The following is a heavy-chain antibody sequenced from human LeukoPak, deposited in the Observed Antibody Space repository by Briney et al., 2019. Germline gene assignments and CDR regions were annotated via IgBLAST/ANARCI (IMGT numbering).Heavy chain of an antibody. Sequence: GGSLRLSCAASGFTFSDYYMSWVRQAPGKGLEWVSAISGSGGSTYYADSVKGRFTISRDNSKNPLYLQMNSLRAEDTAVYYCAKGGVVHAFDIWGQGTIVTVSS. CDR2: ISGSGGST. J-gene: IGHJ3*02. CDR1: GFTFSDYY. V-gene: IGHV3-23*01. CDR3: AKGGVVHAFDI. D-gene: IGHD2-15*01.